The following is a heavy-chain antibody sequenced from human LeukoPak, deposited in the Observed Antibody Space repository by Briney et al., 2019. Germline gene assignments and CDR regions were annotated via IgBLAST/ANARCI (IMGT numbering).Heavy chain of an antibody. CDR1: GATFSDQY. J-gene: IGHJ3*01. V-gene: IGHV3-72*01. CDR3: ARPARGDDAFDV. CDR2: YRNKANGYTT. D-gene: IGHD2-21*02. Sequence: GGSLRLSCTVSGATFSDQYIDWVRQAPGKGLEWVGRYRNKANGYTTEYAASVKGRFAFSRDDSKNSVFLQMNSLKSEDTAVYYYARPARGDDAFDVWGQGTMVTVSS.